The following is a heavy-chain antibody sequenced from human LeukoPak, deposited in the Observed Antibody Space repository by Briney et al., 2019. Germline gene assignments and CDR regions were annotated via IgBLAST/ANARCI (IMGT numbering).Heavy chain of an antibody. Sequence: GGSLRLSCAASGFTFSSYEMNWVRQAPGKGLEWVSSISSSSSYIYYADSVKGRFTISRDNAKNSLYLQMNSLRAEDTAVYYCARPYSSSSGADYWGQGTLVTVSS. D-gene: IGHD6-13*01. CDR3: ARPYSSSSGADY. V-gene: IGHV3-21*01. CDR2: ISSSSSYI. J-gene: IGHJ4*02. CDR1: GFTFSSYE.